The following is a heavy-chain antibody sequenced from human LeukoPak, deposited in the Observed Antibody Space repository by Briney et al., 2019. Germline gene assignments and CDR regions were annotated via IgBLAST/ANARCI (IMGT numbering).Heavy chain of an antibody. CDR3: ARGVMTEGEDYYYYYHMDV. J-gene: IGHJ6*03. V-gene: IGHV4-59*11. Sequence: SETLSLTCTVSGGTISSHYWNWIRQPPGKGLEWIGYIYYSGSTNYNPSLKSRVTISQDTSKNRISLKLSSVTAADTAVYYCARGVMTEGEDYYYYYHMDVWGKGTTVTVSS. CDR2: IYYSGST. CDR1: GGTISSHY. D-gene: IGHD2-21*01.